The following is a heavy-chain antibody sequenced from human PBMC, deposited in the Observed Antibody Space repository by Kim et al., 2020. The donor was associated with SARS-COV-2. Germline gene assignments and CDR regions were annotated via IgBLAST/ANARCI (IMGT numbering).Heavy chain of an antibody. V-gene: IGHV4-39*07. D-gene: IGHD3-22*01. CDR1: GGSISSSSYY. Sequence: SETLSLTCTVSGGSISSSSYYWGWIRQPPGKGLEWIGSIYYSGSTYYNPSLKSRVTISVDTSKNQFSLKLSSVTAADTAVYYCARDVEVRGYSQRPKYYFDYWGQGTLVTVSS. J-gene: IGHJ4*02. CDR2: IYYSGST. CDR3: ARDVEVRGYSQRPKYYFDY.